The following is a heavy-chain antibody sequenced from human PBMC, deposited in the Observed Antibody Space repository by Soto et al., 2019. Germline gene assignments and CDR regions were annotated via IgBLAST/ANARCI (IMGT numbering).Heavy chain of an antibody. Sequence: ASVKVSCKASGYTFTSYGISWVRQAPGQGLEWMGWISAYNGNTNYAQKLQGRVTMTTDTSTSTAYMELRSLRSDDTAVYYCARDLASDDSSGYVGTYYYYGMDVWGQGTTVTVSS. D-gene: IGHD3-22*01. CDR2: ISAYNGNT. V-gene: IGHV1-18*04. CDR1: GYTFTSYG. CDR3: ARDLASDDSSGYVGTYYYYGMDV. J-gene: IGHJ6*02.